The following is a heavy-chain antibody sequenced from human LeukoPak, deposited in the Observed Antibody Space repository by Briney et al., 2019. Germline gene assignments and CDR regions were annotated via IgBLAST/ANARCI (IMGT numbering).Heavy chain of an antibody. J-gene: IGHJ6*02. Sequence: GGSLRLSCAASGFTFSTSWMHWVRHAPGKGLVLVSRINSDGSIITYADSVKGRFTISRDNAKNTLYLQMNSLRAEDTAVYYCVREVTMMRDYYYGMDVWGQGTTVTVSS. V-gene: IGHV3-74*01. CDR2: INSDGSII. CDR1: GFTFSTSW. D-gene: IGHD3-22*01. CDR3: VREVTMMRDYYYGMDV.